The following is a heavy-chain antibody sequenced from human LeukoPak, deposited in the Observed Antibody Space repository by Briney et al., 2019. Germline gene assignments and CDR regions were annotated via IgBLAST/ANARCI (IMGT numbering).Heavy chain of an antibody. V-gene: IGHV3-21*01. CDR2: ISASSSFI. CDR1: GFTFSSYN. J-gene: IGHJ4*01. Sequence: GGSLRLSCAATGFTFSSYNMNWVRQAPGKGLEWVTCISASSSFIYYADSVKGRITISRDNAKNSLYLQLNSLRAEDTAVYYCVRSAFLTTEFYFDYWGHGTLVTVSS. D-gene: IGHD4-11*01. CDR3: VRSAFLTTEFYFDY.